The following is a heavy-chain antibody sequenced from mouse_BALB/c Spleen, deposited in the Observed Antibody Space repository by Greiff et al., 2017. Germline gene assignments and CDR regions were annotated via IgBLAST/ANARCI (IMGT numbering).Heavy chain of an antibody. CDR3: ARRNDGYLAWFAY. J-gene: IGHJ3*01. CDR1: GFTFSSYG. D-gene: IGHD2-3*01. Sequence: DVQLVESGGDLVKPGGSLKLSCAASGFTFSSYGMSWVRQTPDKRLEWVATISSGGSYTYYPDSVKGRFTISRDNAKNTLYLQMSSLRSEDTAMYYCARRNDGYLAWFAYWGQGTLVTVSA. CDR2: ISSGGSYT. V-gene: IGHV5-6*02.